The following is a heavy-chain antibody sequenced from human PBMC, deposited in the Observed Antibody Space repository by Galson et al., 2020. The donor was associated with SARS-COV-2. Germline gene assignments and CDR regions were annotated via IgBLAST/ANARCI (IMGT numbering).Heavy chain of an antibody. Sequence: GEFLKISCAASGIIISNYIMNWLRQAPGKGLEWVSTITSRSDYIHYVDSVKGRFTVSRDNAKNALYLQMTGLRAEDTALYYCATTGSGDAFHVWGPGTVVTVSS. CDR3: ATTGSGDAFHV. V-gene: IGHV3-21*01. CDR1: GIIISNYI. D-gene: IGHD3-10*01. J-gene: IGHJ3*01. CDR2: ITSRSDYI.